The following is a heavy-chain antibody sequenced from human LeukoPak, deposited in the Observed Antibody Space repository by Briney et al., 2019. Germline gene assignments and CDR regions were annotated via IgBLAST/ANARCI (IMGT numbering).Heavy chain of an antibody. V-gene: IGHV4-4*02. Sequence: PSETLSLTCGVSGGSISSSNWWSWVRQPPGKGLEWIGEIYHSGSTNYNSSLKSRVTLSVDKSKKQFSLKLSSVTAADTAVYYCARGYGSGSYRFWFDPWGQGTLVTVSS. CDR2: IYHSGST. CDR1: GGSISSSNW. J-gene: IGHJ5*02. D-gene: IGHD3-10*01. CDR3: ARGYGSGSYRFWFDP.